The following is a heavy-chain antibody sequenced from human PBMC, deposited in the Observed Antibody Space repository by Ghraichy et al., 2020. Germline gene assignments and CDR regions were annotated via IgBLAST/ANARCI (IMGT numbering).Heavy chain of an antibody. J-gene: IGHJ4*02. Sequence: GGSLRLSCAASGFTFSSYAMSWVRQAPGKGLEWVSAISGSGGSTYYADSVKGRFTISRDNSKNTLYLQMNSLRAEETAVYYCAKDLTGHYGDYPGYWGQGTLVTVSS. CDR1: GFTFSSYA. D-gene: IGHD4-17*01. CDR2: ISGSGGST. CDR3: AKDLTGHYGDYPGY. V-gene: IGHV3-23*01.